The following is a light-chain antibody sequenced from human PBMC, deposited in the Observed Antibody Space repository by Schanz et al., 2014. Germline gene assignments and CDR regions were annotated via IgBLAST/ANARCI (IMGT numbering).Light chain of an antibody. J-gene: IGKJ1*01. CDR2: GAS. V-gene: IGKV3-15*01. CDR3: QQYDNWPPWT. Sequence: EVVMTQSPATLSASPGERATLSCRASQSVNSNLAWYQQKPGQAPSLLIYGASIRATTVPARFSGSGSGTEFTLTISNLQSEDFAVYYCQQYDNWPPWTFGQGTKVEIK. CDR1: QSVNSN.